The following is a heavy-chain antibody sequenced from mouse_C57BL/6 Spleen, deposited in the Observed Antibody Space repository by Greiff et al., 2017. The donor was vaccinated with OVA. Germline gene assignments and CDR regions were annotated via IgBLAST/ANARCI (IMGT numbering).Heavy chain of an antibody. D-gene: IGHD1-1*01. CDR3: ARDYGSSYGFAY. CDR2: IHPNSGST. Sequence: VKLQQPGAELVKPGASVKLSCKASGYTFTSYWMHWVKQRPGQGLEWIGMIHPNSGSTNYNEKFTSKATLTVDKSSSTAYMQLSSLTSEDSAVYYCARDYGSSYGFAYWGQGTLVTVSA. CDR1: GYTFTSYW. J-gene: IGHJ3*01. V-gene: IGHV1-64*01.